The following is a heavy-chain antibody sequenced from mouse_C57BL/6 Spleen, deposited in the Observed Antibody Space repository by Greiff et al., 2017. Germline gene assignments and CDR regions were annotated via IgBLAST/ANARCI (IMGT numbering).Heavy chain of an antibody. CDR3: ARYGYGSSYFDY. Sequence: EVQGVESGGGLVKPGGSLKLSCAASGFTFSSYAMSWVRQTPEKRLEWVATISDGGSYTYYPDNVKGRFTISRDNAKNNLYLQMSHLKSEDTAMYYFARYGYGSSYFDYWGQGTTLTVSS. CDR2: ISDGGSYT. D-gene: IGHD1-1*01. J-gene: IGHJ2*01. CDR1: GFTFSSYA. V-gene: IGHV5-4*01.